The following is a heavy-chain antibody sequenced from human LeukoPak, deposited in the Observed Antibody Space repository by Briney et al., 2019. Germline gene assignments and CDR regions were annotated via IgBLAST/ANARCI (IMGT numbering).Heavy chain of an antibody. CDR2: ISSSGTTT. J-gene: IGHJ4*02. CDR3: ARDYGWSFDY. D-gene: IGHD6-19*01. Sequence: GGSLRLSCAASGFTFSSYNINWVRQAPGKGLEWVSYISSSGTTTEYADSVKGRFTISRDSAKNSLSLQMNSLRDEDTAVYYCARDYGWSFDYWGQGTLVTVSS. V-gene: IGHV3-48*02. CDR1: GFTFSSYN.